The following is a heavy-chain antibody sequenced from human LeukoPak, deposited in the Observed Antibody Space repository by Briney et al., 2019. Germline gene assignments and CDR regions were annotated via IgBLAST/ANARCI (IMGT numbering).Heavy chain of an antibody. CDR2: IYHSGST. V-gene: IGHV4-38-2*02. Sequence: SETLSLTCTVSGYSISSGYYWGWIRQPPGKGLEWIGSIYHSGSTYYNPSLKSRVTISVDTSKNQFSLKLSSVTAADTAVYYCARERGSLYYFDYWGQGTLVTVSS. D-gene: IGHD6-13*01. CDR3: ARERGSLYYFDY. CDR1: GYSISSGYY. J-gene: IGHJ4*02.